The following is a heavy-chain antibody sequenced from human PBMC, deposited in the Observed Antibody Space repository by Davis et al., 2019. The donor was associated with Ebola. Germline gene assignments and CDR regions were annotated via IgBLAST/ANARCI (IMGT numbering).Heavy chain of an antibody. V-gene: IGHV4-34*01. CDR2: IYHSGST. CDR1: GGSISSYY. Sequence: MPSETLSLTCTVSGGSISSYYWNWIRQPPGKGLEWIGEIYHSGSTNYNPSLKSRVTISVDTSKNQFSLKLSSVTAADTAVYYCARVDIVVVPAAYYYYGMDVWGKGTTVTVSS. J-gene: IGHJ6*04. CDR3: ARVDIVVVPAAYYYYGMDV. D-gene: IGHD2-2*03.